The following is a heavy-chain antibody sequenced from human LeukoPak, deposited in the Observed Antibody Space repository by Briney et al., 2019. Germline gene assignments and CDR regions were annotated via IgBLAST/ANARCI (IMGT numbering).Heavy chain of an antibody. CDR2: IYYSGTT. J-gene: IGHJ4*02. Sequence: SETLSLTCAVYGGSFSSYYWSWIRQPPGKGLEWIGYIYYSGTTNYNPSLKSRVTISVDTSKNQFSLKMSSVTAADTAVYYCARDRDGGSFVDYWGQGTLVTVSS. CDR3: ARDRDGGSFVDY. CDR1: GGSFSSYY. D-gene: IGHD5-24*01. V-gene: IGHV4-59*01.